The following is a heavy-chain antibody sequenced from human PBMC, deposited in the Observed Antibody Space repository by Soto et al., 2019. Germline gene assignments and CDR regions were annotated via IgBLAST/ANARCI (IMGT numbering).Heavy chain of an antibody. J-gene: IGHJ4*02. CDR1: GLIFSEYS. Sequence: GESLRLSCKASGLIFSEYSMSWVRQAPGQGLEGVSSISGSSSHMYYADSLKGRFTIFRDNAKKSLYLQMSGLIAEDAAVYFCAKYTHYSDRSAYRPPYYYDFWGQGILVTVSS. D-gene: IGHD3-22*01. CDR2: ISGSSSHM. V-gene: IGHV3-21*01. CDR3: AKYTHYSDRSAYRPPYYYDF.